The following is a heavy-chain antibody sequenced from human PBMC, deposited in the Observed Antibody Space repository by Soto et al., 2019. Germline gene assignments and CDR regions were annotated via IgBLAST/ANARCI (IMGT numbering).Heavy chain of an antibody. V-gene: IGHV3-74*01. J-gene: IGHJ5*02. CDR2: INSDGSST. CDR3: ARARAIASAGISGFDP. Sequence: EVQLVESGGGLVQPGGSLRLSCAASGFTFSSYLMHWVRQAPGKGLVWVSRINSDGSSTSYADSVKARFTISRDNAKKTLYLQMNSLRGGDTAVYYCARARAIASAGISGFDPWGQGTLVTVSS. CDR1: GFTFSSYL. D-gene: IGHD6-13*01.